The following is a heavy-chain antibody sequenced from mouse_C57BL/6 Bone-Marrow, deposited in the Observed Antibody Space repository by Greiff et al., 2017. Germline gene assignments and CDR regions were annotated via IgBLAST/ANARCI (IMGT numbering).Heavy chain of an antibody. CDR1: GYSITSGYN. Sequence: DVQLQESGPDLVKPSQSLSLTCTVTGYSITSGYNWHWIRQSPGNKLEWMGYIQYSGSTNYNPSLKSRISITRDTSKSQFFLQLHSVTTEDTATYYCARGGSVVPHWYFDVWGAGTTVTVSS. D-gene: IGHD1-1*01. CDR3: ARGGSVVPHWYFDV. CDR2: IQYSGST. V-gene: IGHV3-1*02. J-gene: IGHJ1*01.